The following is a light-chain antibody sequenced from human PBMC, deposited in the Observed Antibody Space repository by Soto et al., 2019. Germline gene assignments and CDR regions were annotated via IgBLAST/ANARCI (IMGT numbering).Light chain of an antibody. J-gene: IGLJ1*01. V-gene: IGLV2-14*01. CDR1: SSDIGAYNY. Sequence: QSALTQPASVSGSPGQSITISCTGTSSDIGAYNYVSWYQQHPGKAPKLLIYEVTNRPSGVSDRFSGSKSGNTASLTISGLQAEDEANYYCSSYTDSSNYVFGTGTKVTV. CDR2: EVT. CDR3: SSYTDSSNYV.